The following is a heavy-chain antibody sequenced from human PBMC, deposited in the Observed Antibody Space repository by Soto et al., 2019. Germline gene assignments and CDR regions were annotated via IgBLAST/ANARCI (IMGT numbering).Heavy chain of an antibody. CDR2: IYYSGST. CDR3: ARQSSWTLSGPLFDY. Sequence: SETLSLTCTVSGGSISSYYWSWIRQPPGKGLEWIGYIYYSGSTNYNPSLKSRVTISVDTSKNQFSLKLSSVTAADTAVYYCARQSSWTLSGPLFDYWGQGTLVTVSS. V-gene: IGHV4-59*08. D-gene: IGHD6-13*01. J-gene: IGHJ4*02. CDR1: GGSISSYY.